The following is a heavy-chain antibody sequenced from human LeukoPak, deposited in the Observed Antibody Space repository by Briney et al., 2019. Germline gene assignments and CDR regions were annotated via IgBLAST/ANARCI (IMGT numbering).Heavy chain of an antibody. CDR3: ARAPLGGATLFDY. CDR1: GGSISSSSYY. D-gene: IGHD5-12*01. J-gene: IGHJ4*02. CDR2: IYYSGST. Sequence: KTSETLSLTCTVSGGSISSSSYYWGWIRQPPGKGLEWIGSIYYSGSTYYNPSLKSRVTISVDTSKNQFSLKLSSVTAADTAVYYCARAPLGGATLFDYWGQGTLVTVSS. V-gene: IGHV4-39*01.